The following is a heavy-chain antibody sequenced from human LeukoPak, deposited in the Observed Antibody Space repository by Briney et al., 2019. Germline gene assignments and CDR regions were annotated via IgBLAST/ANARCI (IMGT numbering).Heavy chain of an antibody. CDR3: AKVGYNWNDVVYYFDY. V-gene: IGHV3-23*01. D-gene: IGHD1-1*01. Sequence: GGSLRLSCAASGFTFSSYAISWVRQAPGKGLEWVSAISGSGGSTYYADSVKGRFTISRDNSKNTLYLQMNSLRAEDTAVYYCAKVGYNWNDVVYYFDYWGQGTLVTVSS. CDR2: ISGSGGST. J-gene: IGHJ4*02. CDR1: GFTFSSYA.